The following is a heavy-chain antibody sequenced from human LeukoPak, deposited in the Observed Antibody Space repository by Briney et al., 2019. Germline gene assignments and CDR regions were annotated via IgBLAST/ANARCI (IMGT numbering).Heavy chain of an antibody. D-gene: IGHD3-10*01. CDR2: ISGSGGST. J-gene: IGHJ5*02. V-gene: IGHV3-23*01. Sequence: GGSLRLSCAASGFTFSSYAMSWVRQAPRKGLKWVSAISGSGGSTYYADSVKGRFTISRDNSENTLYLQMNSLRAEDTAVYYCAKDYGSGSYWFDPWGQGTLVTVSS. CDR1: GFTFSSYA. CDR3: AKDYGSGSYWFDP.